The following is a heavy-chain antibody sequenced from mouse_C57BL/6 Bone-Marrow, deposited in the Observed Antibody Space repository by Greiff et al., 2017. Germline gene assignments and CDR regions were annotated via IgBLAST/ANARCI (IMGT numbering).Heavy chain of an antibody. Sequence: EVQLQQSGPGLAKPSQTLSLTCSVTGYSITSDYWNWIRKFPGNKLEYMGYISYSGSPSYNPSLKSRISITRDTSKNQYYLQLNSVTTEETATYCCTELMGNYLWYFDVWGTGTTVTVSS. J-gene: IGHJ1*03. D-gene: IGHD2-1*01. CDR2: ISYSGSP. CDR3: TELMGNYLWYFDV. V-gene: IGHV3-8*01. CDR1: GYSITSDY.